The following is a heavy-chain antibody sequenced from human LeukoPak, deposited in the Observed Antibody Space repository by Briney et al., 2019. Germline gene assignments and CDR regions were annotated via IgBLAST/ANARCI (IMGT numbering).Heavy chain of an antibody. V-gene: IGHV1-24*01. CDR2: FDPEDGET. CDR1: GYTLTELS. CDR3: ATGLRYFVPYAFDI. D-gene: IGHD3-9*01. J-gene: IGHJ3*02. Sequence: ASVKVSCKVSGYTLTELSMHWVRQAPGKGLEWMGGFDPEDGETIYAQKFQGRVTMTEDTPTDTAYMELSSLRSEDTAVYYCATGLRYFVPYAFDIWGQGTMVTVSS.